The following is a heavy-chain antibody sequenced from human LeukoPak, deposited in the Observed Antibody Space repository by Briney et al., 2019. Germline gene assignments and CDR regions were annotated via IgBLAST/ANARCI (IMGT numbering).Heavy chain of an antibody. V-gene: IGHV2-5*01. D-gene: IGHD3-9*01. J-gene: IGHJ4*02. Sequence: GPTLVNPTQTLTLTCTFSGFSLNTRDMNVAWIHQPAGKALEWLALIRWIAGKSYGSSVKNKLTITKDASKTQVVLTMAIMDPVDTATYFCARDFDWSIAYWGQGSPVTVPS. CDR3: ARDFDWSIAY. CDR1: GFSLNTRDMN. CDR2: IRWIAGK.